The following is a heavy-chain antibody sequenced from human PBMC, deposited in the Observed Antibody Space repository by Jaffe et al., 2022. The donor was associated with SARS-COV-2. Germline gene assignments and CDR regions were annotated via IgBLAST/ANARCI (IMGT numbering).Heavy chain of an antibody. Sequence: EVQLVESGGGLVQPGGSLRLSCAASGFTFNNCAMSWVRQAPGKGLEWVSAISGTGSGNTFYAGSVKGRFIISRDNSKNTLFLQMYSLRAEDTAVYYCAKNKYDSGWDYLDNWGRGTLVTVSS. CDR3: AKNKYDSGWDYLDN. CDR2: ISGTGSGNT. CDR1: GFTFNNCA. D-gene: IGHD6-19*01. V-gene: IGHV3-23*04. J-gene: IGHJ4*02.